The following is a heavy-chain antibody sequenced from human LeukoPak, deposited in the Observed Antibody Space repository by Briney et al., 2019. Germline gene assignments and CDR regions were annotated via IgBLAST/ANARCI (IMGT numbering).Heavy chain of an antibody. J-gene: IGHJ4*01. V-gene: IGHV4-34*01. CDR3: TRGKPETVFDS. CDR2: INHSGST. CDR1: GGYFSGYC. Sequence: SETLSLTCSVYGGYFSGYCWSWIRQPPGKGLEWIGEINHSGSTNYNPSLKTRVTISLDRSKDQFSLKLTSVTAADTAVYYCTRGKPETVFDSWGRGTLVTVSS.